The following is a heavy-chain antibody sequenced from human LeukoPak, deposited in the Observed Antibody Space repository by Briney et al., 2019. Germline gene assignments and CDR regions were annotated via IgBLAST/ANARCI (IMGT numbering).Heavy chain of an antibody. CDR2: ISYDGSNK. D-gene: IGHD7-27*01. CDR1: GFTFSSYA. CDR3: ARDLWADPRAYYFDY. V-gene: IGHV3-30-3*01. Sequence: GGSLRLSCAASGFTFSSYAMHWVRQAPGRGLEWEAVISYDGSNKYYADSVKGRFTISRDNSKNTLYLQMNGLRAEDSAVYYCARDLWADPRAYYFDYWRQGTLVTLPS. J-gene: IGHJ4*02.